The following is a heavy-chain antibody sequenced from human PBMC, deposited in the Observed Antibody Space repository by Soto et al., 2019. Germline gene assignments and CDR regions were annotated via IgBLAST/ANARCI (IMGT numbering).Heavy chain of an antibody. Sequence: GGSLRLSCAASGFTFSSYGMHWVRQAPGKGLEWVAVIWYDGSNKYYADSVKGRFTISRDNSKNTLYLQMNSLRAEDTAVYYCARDEGAYTFDIWGQGTMVTVSS. CDR3: ARDEGAYTFDI. CDR1: GFTFSSYG. V-gene: IGHV3-33*01. D-gene: IGHD3-16*01. J-gene: IGHJ3*02. CDR2: IWYDGSNK.